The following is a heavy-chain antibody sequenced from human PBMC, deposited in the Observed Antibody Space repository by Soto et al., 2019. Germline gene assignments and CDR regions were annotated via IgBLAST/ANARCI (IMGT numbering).Heavy chain of an antibody. CDR1: GGSISSSSYY. Sequence: SETLSLTCTVSGGSISSSSYYWGWIRQPPGKGLEWIGSIYYSGSTYYNPSLKSRVTISVDTSKNQFSLKLSSVTAADTAVYYCARHDAYGSGTLFDYWGQGTLVTVSS. CDR2: IYYSGST. J-gene: IGHJ4*02. CDR3: ARHDAYGSGTLFDY. V-gene: IGHV4-39*01. D-gene: IGHD3-10*01.